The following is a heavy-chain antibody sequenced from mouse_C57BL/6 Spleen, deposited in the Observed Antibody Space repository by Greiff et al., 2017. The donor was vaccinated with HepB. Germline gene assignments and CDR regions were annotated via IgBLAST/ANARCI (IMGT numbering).Heavy chain of an antibody. Sequence: EVQLKESGPGLVKPSQSLSLTCSVTGYSITSGYYWNWIRQFPGNKLEWMGYISYDGSNNYNPSLKNRISITRDTSKNQFFLKLNSVTTEDTATYYCARSMRDYYGSSFAYWGQGTLVTVSA. CDR1: GYSITSGYY. V-gene: IGHV3-6*01. D-gene: IGHD1-1*01. J-gene: IGHJ3*01. CDR2: ISYDGSN. CDR3: ARSMRDYYGSSFAY.